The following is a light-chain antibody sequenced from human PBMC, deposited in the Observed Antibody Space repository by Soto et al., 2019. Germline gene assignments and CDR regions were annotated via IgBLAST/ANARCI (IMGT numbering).Light chain of an antibody. Sequence: EIVMTQSPGTLSVSPGERATLSCRASQSVSSTLAWYQQKPGQAPRLLIYGASTRATGIPARFSGSGSGTEFTLTISSLQSEDFAVYYCQQYNNWLWTFGQGTKVDIK. CDR3: QQYNNWLWT. V-gene: IGKV3-15*01. CDR1: QSVSST. J-gene: IGKJ1*01. CDR2: GAS.